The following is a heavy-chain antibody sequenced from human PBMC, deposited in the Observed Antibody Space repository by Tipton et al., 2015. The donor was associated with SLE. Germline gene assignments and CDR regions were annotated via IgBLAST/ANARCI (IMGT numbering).Heavy chain of an antibody. J-gene: IGHJ5*02. CDR1: GFTFSSYG. CDR3: ANLPPDPIATAGNWFDP. D-gene: IGHD6-13*01. CDR2: IRYDGSNK. Sequence: SLRLSCAASGFTFSSYGMHWVRQAPGKGLEWVAFIRYDGSNKYYADSVKGRFTISRDNSKNTLYLQMNSLRAEDTAVYYCANLPPDPIATAGNWFDPWGQGTLVTVSS. V-gene: IGHV3-30*02.